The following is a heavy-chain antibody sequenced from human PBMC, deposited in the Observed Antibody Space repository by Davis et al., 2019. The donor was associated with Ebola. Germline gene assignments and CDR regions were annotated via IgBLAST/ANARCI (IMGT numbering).Heavy chain of an antibody. J-gene: IGHJ4*02. CDR2: IYHSGST. D-gene: IGHD4-11*01. Sequence: MPSETLSLTCAVSGDSISSRNWWSWVRQFPGKGLEWIGEIYHSGSTNYNPSLKSRVTISLDKSKNQFSLKLTSVTAADTAVYYCAREGGGHTVSPIYYFDYWGQGTLVTVAS. V-gene: IGHV4-4*02. CDR3: AREGGGHTVSPIYYFDY. CDR1: GDSISSRNW.